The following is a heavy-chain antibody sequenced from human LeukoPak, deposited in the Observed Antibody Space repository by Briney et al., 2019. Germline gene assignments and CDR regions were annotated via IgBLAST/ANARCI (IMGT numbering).Heavy chain of an antibody. D-gene: IGHD4-17*01. CDR3: ARHGIRYGDYVSDYFDY. V-gene: IGHV4-59*08. CDR1: GGSISSYY. CDR2: IYYSGST. Sequence: SETLSLTCTVSGGSISSYYWSWIRQPPGKGLEWIGYIYYSGSTNYNPSLKSRVTISVDTSKNQFSLKLSSVTAADTAVYYCARHGIRYGDYVSDYFDYWGQGTLVTVSS. J-gene: IGHJ4*02.